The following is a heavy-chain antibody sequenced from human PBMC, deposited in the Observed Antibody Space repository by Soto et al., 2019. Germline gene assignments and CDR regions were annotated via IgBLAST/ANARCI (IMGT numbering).Heavy chain of an antibody. CDR3: ARDQLEGTWFDP. CDR1: GGSISSGGYS. J-gene: IGHJ5*02. D-gene: IGHD1-1*01. CDR2: IYHRGTT. V-gene: IGHV4-30-2*01. Sequence: QLQLQESGSGLVRPSQTLSLTCAVSGGSISSGGYSWNWIRQPPGKGLEWSGYIYHRGTTLYNPSLKSRVTRSVDKSKNQFSLKLTSVTAADTAVYYCARDQLEGTWFDPWGQGTLVTVSS.